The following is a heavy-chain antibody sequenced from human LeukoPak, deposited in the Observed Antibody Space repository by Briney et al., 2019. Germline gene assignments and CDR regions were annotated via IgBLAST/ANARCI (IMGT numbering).Heavy chain of an antibody. V-gene: IGHV4-34*01. D-gene: IGHD3-22*01. CDR2: INHSGST. J-gene: IGHJ4*02. CDR3: ARGLNDSSGYYYVLFDY. Sequence: SETLSLTCAVYGGSFSGYYWSWIRQPPGKGLEWIGEINHSGSTNYNPSLKSRVAISVDTSKNQFSLKLSSVTAADTAVYYCARGLNDSSGYYYVLFDYWGQGTLVTVSS. CDR1: GGSFSGYY.